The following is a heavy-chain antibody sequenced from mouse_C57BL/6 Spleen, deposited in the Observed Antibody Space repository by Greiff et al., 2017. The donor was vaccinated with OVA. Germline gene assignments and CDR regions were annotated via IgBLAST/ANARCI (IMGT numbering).Heavy chain of an antibody. V-gene: IGHV3-6*01. J-gene: IGHJ4*01. CDR1: GYSITSGYY. Sequence: EVKLMESGPGLVKPSQSLSLTCSVTGYSITSGYYWNWIRQFPGNKLEWMGYISYDGSNNYNPSLKNRISITRDTSKNQFFLKLNSVTTEDTATYYCARGDYGNLDYYAMDYWGQGTSVTVSS. CDR3: ARGDYGNLDYYAMDY. CDR2: ISYDGSN. D-gene: IGHD2-1*01.